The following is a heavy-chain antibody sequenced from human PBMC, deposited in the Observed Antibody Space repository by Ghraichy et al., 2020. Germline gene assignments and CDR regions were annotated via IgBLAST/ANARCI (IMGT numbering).Heavy chain of an antibody. CDR3: ARHGSKIAARGSYRWFDP. CDR2: IYYSGST. CDR1: GGSISSYY. D-gene: IGHD6-6*01. Sequence: SQTLSLTCTVSGGSISSYYWSWIRQPPGKGLEWIGYIYYSGSTNYNPSLKSRVTISVDTSKNQFSLKLSSVTAADTAVYYCARHGSKIAARGSYRWFDPWGQGPLVTVSS. V-gene: IGHV4-59*08. J-gene: IGHJ5*02.